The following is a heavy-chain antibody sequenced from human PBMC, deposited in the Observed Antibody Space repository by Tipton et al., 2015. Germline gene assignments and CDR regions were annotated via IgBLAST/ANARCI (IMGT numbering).Heavy chain of an antibody. J-gene: IGHJ4*02. CDR1: GYSINNDYY. D-gene: IGHD3-22*01. V-gene: IGHV4-38-2*01. CDR3: ARRYYYDSSGYETRLDY. Sequence: GLVKPSETMSLTCDVSGYSINNDYYWGWIRQAPGKGLEWIGFVYPGGGTYYNQSLKSRVTISADTSKNQFSLKLDSVTAADTAVYYCARRYYYDSSGYETRLDYWGQGTLVTVSS. CDR2: VYPGGGT.